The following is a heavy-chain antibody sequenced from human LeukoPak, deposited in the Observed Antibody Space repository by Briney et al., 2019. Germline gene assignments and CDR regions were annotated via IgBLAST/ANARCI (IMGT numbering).Heavy chain of an antibody. D-gene: IGHD3-22*01. Sequence: TSETLSLTCTVSGYSISSGYYWGWIRQPPGKGLEWIGSIYHSGSTYYNPSLKSRVTMSVDTSKNQFSLKLSSVTAVDTAVYYCAVTFDSSGPGSAFDIWGQGTMVTVSS. CDR1: GYSISSGYY. J-gene: IGHJ3*02. CDR2: IYHSGST. V-gene: IGHV4-38-2*02. CDR3: AVTFDSSGPGSAFDI.